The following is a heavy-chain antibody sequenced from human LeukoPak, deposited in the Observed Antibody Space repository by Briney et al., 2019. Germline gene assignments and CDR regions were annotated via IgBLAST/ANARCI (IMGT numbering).Heavy chain of an antibody. Sequence: GGSLRLSCAVSGLSFSTSWMDWVRQAPGKGLEWVASINPDESEKYSAGSVKGRFTISRNNAKNSLFLQMENLRVEDTAFYYCVRDLHYSRLDYWGQGMLVAVSS. D-gene: IGHD4-11*01. V-gene: IGHV3-7*01. CDR1: GLSFSTSW. J-gene: IGHJ4*02. CDR2: INPDESEK. CDR3: VRDLHYSRLDY.